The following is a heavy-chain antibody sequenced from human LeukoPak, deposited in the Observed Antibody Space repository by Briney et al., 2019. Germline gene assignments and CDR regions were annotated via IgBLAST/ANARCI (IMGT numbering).Heavy chain of an antibody. CDR1: GFTFSSNW. V-gene: IGHV3-7*01. D-gene: IGHD4-17*01. CDR3: ARDRDSGDYTAAPGDY. CDR2: IKPDGSAQ. Sequence: GGSLRLSCATSGFTFSSNWMSWVRHVPGRGLDWVANIKPDGSAQYYAASVKGRFTVSRDNAKNSVYLQMNSLRDEDTAVYYCARDRDSGDYTAAPGDYWGQGTLVTVSS. J-gene: IGHJ4*02.